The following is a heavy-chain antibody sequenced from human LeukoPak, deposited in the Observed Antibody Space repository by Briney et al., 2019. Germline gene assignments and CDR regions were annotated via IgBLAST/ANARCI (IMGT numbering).Heavy chain of an antibody. J-gene: IGHJ4*02. Sequence: SRITLVKHTQTLTLTCTFFGFSVSTCGVGVGWIRQPPGKALEWLALIYWNDDKSYSPSLKSRLTITKDTSKNQVVLTMTNMDPVDTATYYCAHTITVDYYDSAGYSHYFDYWGQGTLVTVSS. D-gene: IGHD3-22*01. CDR3: AHTITVDYYDSAGYSHYFDY. V-gene: IGHV2-5*01. CDR2: IYWNDDK. CDR1: GFSVSTCGVG.